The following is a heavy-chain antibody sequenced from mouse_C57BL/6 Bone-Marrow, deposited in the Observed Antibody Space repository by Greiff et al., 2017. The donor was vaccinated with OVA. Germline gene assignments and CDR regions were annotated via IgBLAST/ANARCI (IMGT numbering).Heavy chain of an antibody. CDR2: ISSGGDYI. V-gene: IGHV5-9-1*02. J-gene: IGHJ3*01. CDR3: TRASGYYGSNY. CDR1: GFTFSSYA. D-gene: IGHD1-1*01. Sequence: EVKLVESGEGLVKPGGSLKLSCAASGFTFSSYAMSWVRQTPEKRLEWVAYISSGGDYIYYADTVKGRFTISRDNARNTLYLQMSSLKSEDTAMYYCTRASGYYGSNYWGQGTLVTVSA.